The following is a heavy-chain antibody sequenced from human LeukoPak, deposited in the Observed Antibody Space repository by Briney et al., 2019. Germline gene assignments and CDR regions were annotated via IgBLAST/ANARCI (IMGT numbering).Heavy chain of an antibody. D-gene: IGHD6-13*01. CDR3: ARWGGGSSSWYYFDY. V-gene: IGHV3-43*02. J-gene: IGHJ4*02. Sequence: GGSLRLSCAASGFTFDDYAMHWVRQAPGKGLEWVPLISGDGGSTYYTDSVKGRFTISRDNSKNSLYLQMNSLRTEDTALYYCARWGGGSSSWYYFDYWGQGTLVTVSS. CDR2: ISGDGGST. CDR1: GFTFDDYA.